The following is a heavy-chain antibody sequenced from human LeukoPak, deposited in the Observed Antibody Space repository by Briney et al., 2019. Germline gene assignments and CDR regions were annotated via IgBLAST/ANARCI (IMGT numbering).Heavy chain of an antibody. J-gene: IGHJ4*02. CDR2: ISGSGGST. Sequence: PGGSLTLSCAASGFTFSSYAMSWVRQAPGKGLEWVSAISGSGGSTYYADSVKGRFTISRDNYKNTLYLQMNSLRAEDTAVYYCAKDQSPSSGYCYVRSNFDYWGQGTLVTVSS. D-gene: IGHD3-22*01. CDR3: AKDQSPSSGYCYVRSNFDY. CDR1: GFTFSSYA. V-gene: IGHV3-23*01.